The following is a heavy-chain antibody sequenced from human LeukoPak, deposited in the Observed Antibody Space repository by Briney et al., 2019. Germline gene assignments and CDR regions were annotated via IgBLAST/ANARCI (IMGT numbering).Heavy chain of an antibody. CDR1: GFTFSSYG. J-gene: IGHJ4*02. CDR3: ARSSLGTITAGPFDY. CDR2: ISGYNGNT. Sequence: PGGSLRLSCAASGFTFSSYGIAWVRQAPGQGLEWMGWISGYNGNTNYAQKLQGRVSMTTDTSTTTAYMELRSLTSDDTALYYCARSSLGTITAGPFDYWGQGTLVTVSS. V-gene: IGHV1-18*01. D-gene: IGHD5-12*01.